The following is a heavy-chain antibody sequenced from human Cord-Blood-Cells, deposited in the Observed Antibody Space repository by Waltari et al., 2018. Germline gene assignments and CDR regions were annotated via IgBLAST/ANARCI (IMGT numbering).Heavy chain of an antibody. D-gene: IGHD3-3*01. Sequence: QVQLVQSGAEVKKPGASVKVSCKASGYTFTGYYMHWVRQAPGQGLEWMGWINPNSGGTNYAQKFQGRVTMTRDTAISTAYMELSRLRSDDTAVYYCARAHLNYDFWSGYADYWGQGTLVTVSS. J-gene: IGHJ4*02. CDR2: INPNSGGT. V-gene: IGHV1-2*02. CDR3: ARAHLNYDFWSGYADY. CDR1: GYTFTGYY.